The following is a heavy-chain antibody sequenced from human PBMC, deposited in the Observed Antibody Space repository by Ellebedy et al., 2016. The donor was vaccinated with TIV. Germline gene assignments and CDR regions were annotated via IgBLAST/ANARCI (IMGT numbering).Heavy chain of an antibody. Sequence: GGSLRLXXAASGFALRNYAMNWVRQAPGKGLEWISYLSASSTAIDYADSVKGRFTISRDNAKNSLYLQMNSLGAEDTAVYYCARDGSCGGGKCYSGLPDFWGQGTLVTVSS. CDR2: LSASSTAI. V-gene: IGHV3-48*04. J-gene: IGHJ4*02. CDR3: ARDGSCGGGKCYSGLPDF. CDR1: GFALRNYA. D-gene: IGHD2-15*01.